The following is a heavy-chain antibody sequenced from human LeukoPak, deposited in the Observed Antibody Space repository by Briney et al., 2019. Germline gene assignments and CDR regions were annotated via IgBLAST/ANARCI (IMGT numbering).Heavy chain of an antibody. CDR2: MNPNSGST. Sequence: ASVKVSCKASGYTFTSYDINWVRQATGQGLEWMGWMNPNSGSTGYAQKFQGRVTMTRNTSISTAYMELSSLRSEDTAVYYCARRRRGYCSSTSCYRGWFDPWGQGTLVTVSS. CDR1: GYTFTSYD. J-gene: IGHJ5*02. CDR3: ARRRRGYCSSTSCYRGWFDP. D-gene: IGHD2-2*02. V-gene: IGHV1-8*01.